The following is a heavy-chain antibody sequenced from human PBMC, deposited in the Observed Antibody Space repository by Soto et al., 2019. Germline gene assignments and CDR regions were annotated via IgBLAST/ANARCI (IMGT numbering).Heavy chain of an antibody. D-gene: IGHD2-2*01. Sequence: PGGSLRLSCAGSGFGFSNAWPNWVRQAPGMGLEWVGRIKSKTDGGTTDYAAPVKGRFTISRDDSKNTLYLQMNSLKTEDTAVYYCTTDPPRYCSSTTCYLGHWGQGTLVTVSS. CDR1: GFGFSNAW. CDR2: IKSKTDGGTT. V-gene: IGHV3-15*01. CDR3: TTDPPRYCSSTTCYLGH. J-gene: IGHJ4*02.